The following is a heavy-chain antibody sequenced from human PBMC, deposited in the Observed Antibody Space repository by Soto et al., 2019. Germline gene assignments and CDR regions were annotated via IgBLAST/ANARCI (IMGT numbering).Heavy chain of an antibody. V-gene: IGHV4-34*01. CDR2: INHSGST. CDR1: GGSFSGYY. Sequence: ETLSLTCAVYGGSFSGYYWSWIRQPPGKGLEWIGEINHSGSTNYNPSLKSRVTISVDTSKNQFSLKLSSVTAADTAVYYCARGVRGKYSSSSPANLDYWGQGTLVTVSS. CDR3: ARGVRGKYSSSSPANLDY. D-gene: IGHD6-6*01. J-gene: IGHJ4*02.